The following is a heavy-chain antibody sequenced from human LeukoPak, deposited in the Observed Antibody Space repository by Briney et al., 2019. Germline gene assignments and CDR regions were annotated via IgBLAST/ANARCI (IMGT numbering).Heavy chain of an antibody. CDR3: ARARVQYQQVWLDAFDI. J-gene: IGHJ3*02. CDR1: GFTFSSYN. D-gene: IGHD2-2*01. V-gene: IGHV3-21*01. CDR2: ISSSSSYI. Sequence: GGSLRLSCAASGFTFSSYNMNWVRQAPRKGLEWVSSISSSSSYIYYADSVKGRFTISRDNAKNSLYLQMNSLRAEDTAVYYCARARVQYQQVWLDAFDIWGQGTMVTVSS.